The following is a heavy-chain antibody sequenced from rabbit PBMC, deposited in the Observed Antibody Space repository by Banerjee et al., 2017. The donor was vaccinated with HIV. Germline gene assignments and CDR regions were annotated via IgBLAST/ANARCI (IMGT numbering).Heavy chain of an antibody. D-gene: IGHD1-1*01. CDR1: GFSFSRSYW. Sequence: QSLEESGGDLVKPGASLTLTCTASGFSFSRSYWICWVRQAPGKGLEWIACIDAGSSATYYASWAKGRFTISKTSSTTVTLQMTSLTAADTATYFCARDDATSSGYYISAFRLWGQGTLVTVS. V-gene: IGHV1S40*01. CDR2: IDAGSSAT. J-gene: IGHJ4*01. CDR3: ARDDATSSGYYISAFRL.